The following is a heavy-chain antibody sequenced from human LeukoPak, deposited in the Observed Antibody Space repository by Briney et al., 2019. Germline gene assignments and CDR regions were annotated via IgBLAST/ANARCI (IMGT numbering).Heavy chain of an antibody. D-gene: IGHD6-13*01. Sequence: PGRSLRLSCAASGFTFSSYGMHWVRRAPGKGLEWVAVISYDGSNKYYADSVKGRFTISRDNSKNTLYLQMNSLRAEDTAVYYCAKDRKGIAAAGTHYYYYYGMDVWGQGTTVTVSS. V-gene: IGHV3-30*18. CDR3: AKDRKGIAAAGTHYYYYYGMDV. CDR2: ISYDGSNK. J-gene: IGHJ6*02. CDR1: GFTFSSYG.